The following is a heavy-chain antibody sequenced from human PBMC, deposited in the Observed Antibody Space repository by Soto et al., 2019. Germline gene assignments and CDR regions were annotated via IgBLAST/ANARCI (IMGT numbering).Heavy chain of an antibody. CDR3: ARDADAITMVRGVIPNYYYGMDV. Sequence: SETLSLTCAVSGGSISSSNWWSWVRQPPGKGLEWIGEIYHSGSTNYNPSLKSRVTISVDKSKNQFSLKLSSVTAAGTAVYYCARDADAITMVRGVIPNYYYGMDVWGQGTTVTVSS. CDR1: GGSISSSNW. CDR2: IYHSGST. V-gene: IGHV4-4*02. J-gene: IGHJ6*02. D-gene: IGHD3-10*01.